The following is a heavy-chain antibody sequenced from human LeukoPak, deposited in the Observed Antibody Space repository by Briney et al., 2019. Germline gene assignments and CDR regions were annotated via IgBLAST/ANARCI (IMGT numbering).Heavy chain of an antibody. D-gene: IGHD4-11*01. CDR3: AKARYSNYDYFDY. Sequence: GGSLRLSCAASGFTFGSYTMTWVRQAPGKGLEWVSAISGSGGDTYHADSVKGRFTISRDNSKNTLFLQMNSLRAEDTAIYYCAKARYSNYDYFDYWGQGTLVTVSS. CDR1: GFTFGSYT. J-gene: IGHJ4*02. V-gene: IGHV3-23*01. CDR2: ISGSGGDT.